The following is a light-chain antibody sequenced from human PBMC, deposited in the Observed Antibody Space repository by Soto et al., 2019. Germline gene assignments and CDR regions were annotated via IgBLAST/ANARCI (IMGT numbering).Light chain of an antibody. V-gene: IGKV3-20*01. CDR1: QSVSSSY. CDR2: GAS. CDR3: QQSGSSPPT. J-gene: IGKJ4*01. Sequence: EIVLTQSPGTLSLSPGERATLSCTASQSVSSSYLAWYQQKPGQTPRLLIYGASSRATGIPDRFSGSGSGTDFTLTISRLEPEDFAVYYCQQSGSSPPTFGGGTKVEIK.